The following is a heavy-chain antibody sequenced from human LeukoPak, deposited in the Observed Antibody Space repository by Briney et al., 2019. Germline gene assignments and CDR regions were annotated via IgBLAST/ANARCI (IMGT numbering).Heavy chain of an antibody. CDR1: GFTFTSSA. CDR3: AADKYSYGYSPFDY. D-gene: IGHD5-18*01. V-gene: IGHV1-58*01. Sequence: ASVKVSCKASGFTFTSSAVQWVRQARGQRLEWIGWIAVGSGNTNYAQKFQERVTITRDMSTSTAYMELSSLRSEDTAVYYCAADKYSYGYSPFDYWGQGTLVTVSS. J-gene: IGHJ4*02. CDR2: IAVGSGNT.